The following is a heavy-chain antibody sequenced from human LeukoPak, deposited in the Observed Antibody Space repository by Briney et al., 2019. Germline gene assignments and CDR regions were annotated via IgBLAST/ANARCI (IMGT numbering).Heavy chain of an antibody. Sequence: ASVKVSCKASGYTFTGYYMHWVRQAPGQGLEWMGWINPNSGGTNYAQKFQGRVTMTRDTSISTAYMELSRLRSDDTAVYYCARDWWELPPLCAFDIWGQGIMVTVSS. CDR1: GYTFTGYY. CDR2: INPNSGGT. D-gene: IGHD1-26*01. J-gene: IGHJ3*02. CDR3: ARDWWELPPLCAFDI. V-gene: IGHV1-2*02.